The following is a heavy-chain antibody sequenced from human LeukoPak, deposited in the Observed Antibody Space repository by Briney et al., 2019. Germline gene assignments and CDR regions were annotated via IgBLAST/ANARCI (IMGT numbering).Heavy chain of an antibody. D-gene: IGHD2-21*01. Sequence: PSETLSLTCTVSGGSISTNLYYWGWIRQPPGKGLEWIGSMLHSGKTYYNPSLKSRVTISVDTFKNQFSLDLSYVTAADAAVYYCSADDSGDHNWFDPWGQGTLVTVSS. CDR2: MLHSGKT. CDR1: GGSISTNLYY. V-gene: IGHV4-39*07. J-gene: IGHJ5*02. CDR3: SADDSGDHNWFDP.